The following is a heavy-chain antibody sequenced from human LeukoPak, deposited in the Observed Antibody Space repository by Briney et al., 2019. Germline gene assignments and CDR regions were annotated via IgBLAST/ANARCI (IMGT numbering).Heavy chain of an antibody. CDR1: GFTFSSYA. D-gene: IGHD3-16*02. CDR3: AKERMITFGGVIVPLDY. Sequence: RGSLRLSCAASGFTFSSYAMSWVRQAPGKGLEWVSAISGSGGSTYYADSVKGRFTISRDNSKNTLYLQMNSLRAEDTAVYYCAKERMITFGGVIVPLDYWGQGTLVTVSS. J-gene: IGHJ4*02. V-gene: IGHV3-23*01. CDR2: ISGSGGST.